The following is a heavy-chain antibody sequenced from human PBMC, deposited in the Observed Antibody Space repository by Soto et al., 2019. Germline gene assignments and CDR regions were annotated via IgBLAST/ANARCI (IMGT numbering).Heavy chain of an antibody. CDR2: IIPIFGTA. V-gene: IGHV1-69*13. CDR1: GGTFISYA. J-gene: IGHJ4*02. Sequence: ASVKVSCKASGGTFISYAISWVRQAPGQGLGWVGGIIPIFGTANYAQKFQGRVTITADESTSTAYMELSSLRSEDTAVYYCVVSVAGDFDYWGQGTLVTVSS. CDR3: VVSVAGDFDY. D-gene: IGHD6-19*01.